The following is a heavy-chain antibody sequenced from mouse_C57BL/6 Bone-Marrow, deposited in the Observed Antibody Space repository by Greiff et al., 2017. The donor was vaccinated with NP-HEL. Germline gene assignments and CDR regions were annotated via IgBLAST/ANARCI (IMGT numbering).Heavy chain of an antibody. J-gene: IGHJ4*01. CDR3: ARSIYYDYADDPVYAMDY. CDR1: GFTFTDYY. V-gene: IGHV7-3*01. D-gene: IGHD2-4*01. Sequence: VESGGGLVQPGGSLSLSCAASGFTFTDYYMSWVRQPPGKALEWLVFIRNKANGYTTEYSASVKGRFTISRDNSQSILYLQMNALRAEDSASYYCARSIYYDYADDPVYAMDYWGQGTSVTVSS. CDR2: IRNKANGYTT.